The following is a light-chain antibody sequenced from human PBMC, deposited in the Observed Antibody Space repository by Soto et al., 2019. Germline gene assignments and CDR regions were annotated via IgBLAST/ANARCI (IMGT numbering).Light chain of an antibody. CDR1: SDLGNFNP. J-gene: IGLJ3*02. CDR2: EDN. V-gene: IGLV2-23*01. CDR3: SSYAGHVL. Sequence: QSALTQPASVSASLGQSSTISCTGPSDLGNFNPVSWYQQHPGKAPKLIIFEDNQRPSGVSDRFSGSRSGSTASLTISGLLPDDEAQYHCSSYAGHVLFAGGTQLTVL.